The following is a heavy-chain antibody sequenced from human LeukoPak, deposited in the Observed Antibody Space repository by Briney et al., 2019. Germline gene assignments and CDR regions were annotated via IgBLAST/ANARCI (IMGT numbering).Heavy chain of an antibody. D-gene: IGHD3-9*01. Sequence: SETLSLTCTVSGGSISNYYWSWIRQVPGKGLEWIGYIYHSGSTNYNPSLKSRVTISVDTSKNQFSLKLTSVTSADTAFYYCARSVYFGWVGKYYFDYWGQGSLVTVSS. J-gene: IGHJ4*02. CDR3: ARSVYFGWVGKYYFDY. V-gene: IGHV4-59*01. CDR2: IYHSGST. CDR1: GGSISNYY.